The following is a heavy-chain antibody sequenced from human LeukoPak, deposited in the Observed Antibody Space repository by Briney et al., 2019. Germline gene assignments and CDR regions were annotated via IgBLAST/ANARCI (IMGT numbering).Heavy chain of an antibody. J-gene: IGHJ2*01. D-gene: IGHD2-2*01. CDR3: ANYPLRRYFDL. V-gene: IGHV4-59*01. CDR1: GVSISSYY. CDR2: ISYTGNT. Sequence: SETLSLTCTVSGVSISSYYWSWIRQPPGKGLEWIGFISYTGNTNFNPSLKSRVTLSVDTSKNQFSLNLSSVTAADTAVYYCANYPLRRYFDLWGRGTLVTVSS.